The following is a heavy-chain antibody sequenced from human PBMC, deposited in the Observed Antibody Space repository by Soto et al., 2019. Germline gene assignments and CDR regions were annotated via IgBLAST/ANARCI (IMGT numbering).Heavy chain of an antibody. CDR1: GDSVSSNSAA. J-gene: IGHJ4*02. CDR3: ARDGPYCSSTSCYTDGFDY. CDR2: TYYRSKWYN. V-gene: IGHV6-1*01. Sequence: PSQTLSLTCATSGDSVSSNSAAWNWIRQSPSRGLEWLGRTYYRSKWYNDYAVSVKSRITINPDTSKNQFSLQLNSVTPEDTAVYYCARDGPYCSSTSCYTDGFDYWGQGTLVTVSS. D-gene: IGHD2-2*02.